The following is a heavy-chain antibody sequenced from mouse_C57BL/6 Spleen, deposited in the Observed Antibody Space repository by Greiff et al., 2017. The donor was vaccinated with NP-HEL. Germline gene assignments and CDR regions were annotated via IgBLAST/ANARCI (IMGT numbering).Heavy chain of an antibody. CDR1: GYSITSGYY. Sequence: EVQLQESGPGLVKPSQSLSLTCSVTGYSITSGYYWHWIRQFPGNKLEWMGYISYDGSNNSNPSLKNRISITRDTSKNQFFLKLNSVTTEDTATYYCARGYWEGYFDVWGTGTTVTVSS. D-gene: IGHD4-1*01. J-gene: IGHJ1*03. CDR2: ISYDGSN. CDR3: ARGYWEGYFDV. V-gene: IGHV3-6*01.